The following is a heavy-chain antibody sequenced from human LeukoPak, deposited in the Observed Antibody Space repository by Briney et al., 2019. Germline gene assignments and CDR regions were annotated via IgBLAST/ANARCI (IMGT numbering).Heavy chain of an antibody. CDR1: GFTFDDYA. CDR3: AKTYYGSGSYWYHYMDV. J-gene: IGHJ6*03. CDR2: ISWNSCSI. D-gene: IGHD3-10*01. V-gene: IGHV3-9*01. Sequence: GRSLRLSCAASGFTFDDYAMHWVRQAPGKGLEWVSGISWNSCSIGYADSVKGRFTISRDNAKNYLYLQMNSLRAEDTALYYCAKTYYGSGSYWYHYMDVWGKGTTVTVSS.